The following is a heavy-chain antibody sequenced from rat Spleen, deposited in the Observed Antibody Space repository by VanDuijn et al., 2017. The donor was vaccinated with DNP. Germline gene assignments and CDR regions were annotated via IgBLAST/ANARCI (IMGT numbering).Heavy chain of an antibody. CDR3: TKAGGYKFYNWFAY. CDR1: GFTFNNYV. J-gene: IGHJ3*01. CDR2: ISYDGGRT. V-gene: IGHV5-7*01. D-gene: IGHD1-11*01. Sequence: EVQLVESGGGLVQPGRSMKLSCAASGFTFNNYVMAWVRQAPEKGLEWVATISYDGGRTYYRDSVKGRFTISRDDAKTTLYLQMDSLRSEDTATYYCTKAGGYKFYNWFAYWGQGTLVTVSS.